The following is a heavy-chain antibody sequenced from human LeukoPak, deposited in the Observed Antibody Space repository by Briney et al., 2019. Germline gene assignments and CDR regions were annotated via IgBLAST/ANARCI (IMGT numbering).Heavy chain of an antibody. CDR3: ASGQMFTSGGFDS. CDR2: LYTAGDT. J-gene: IGHJ4*02. D-gene: IGHD6-19*01. CDR1: GFSVNNKY. Sequence: GGSLRLSCAASGFSVNNKYVAWVRQAPGKGLEWVSVLYTAGDTYYADSVKGRFTISRDNSKNTLSLQMHSLRPEDTALYYCASGQMFTSGGFDSWGQGALVTVAS. V-gene: IGHV3-53*01.